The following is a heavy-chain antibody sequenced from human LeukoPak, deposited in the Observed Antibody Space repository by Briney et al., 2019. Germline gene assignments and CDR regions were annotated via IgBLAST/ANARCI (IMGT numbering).Heavy chain of an antibody. CDR3: ARDPYGSHFDY. J-gene: IGHJ4*02. D-gene: IGHD3-10*01. CDR2: ISSSGSTI. CDR1: GFTFSSYS. V-gene: IGHV3-48*04. Sequence: GGSLRLSCAASGFTFSSYSMNWVRRAPGKGLEWVSYISSSGSTIYYADSVKGRFTISRDNAKNSLYLQMNSLRAEDTAVYYCARDPYGSHFDYWGQGTLVTVSS.